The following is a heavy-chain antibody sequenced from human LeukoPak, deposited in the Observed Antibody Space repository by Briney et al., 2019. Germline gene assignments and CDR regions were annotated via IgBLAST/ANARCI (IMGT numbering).Heavy chain of an antibody. V-gene: IGHV2-70*11. CDR2: IDWDDDK. CDR3: ARRYCSGGSCYSEYDYFDY. Sequence: SGPTLVNPTQTLTLTCTFSGFSLSTNGMCVSWIRQPPGKALEWLARIDWDDDKYYSASLKTRLTISRDTSKNQVVLTMTNMDPVDTARYYCARRYCSGGSCYSEYDYFDYWGQGTLVTASS. D-gene: IGHD2-15*01. J-gene: IGHJ4*02. CDR1: GFSLSTNGMC.